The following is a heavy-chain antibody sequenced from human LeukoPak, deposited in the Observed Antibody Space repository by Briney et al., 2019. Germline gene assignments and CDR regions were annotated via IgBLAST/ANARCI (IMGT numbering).Heavy chain of an antibody. J-gene: IGHJ4*02. V-gene: IGHV4-31*03. Sequence: SQTLSLTCTVSGGSISSGGYYWRWIRQHPGKGLEWIGYIYYSGSTYYNPSLKSRVTISVDTSKNQFSLKLSSVTAADTAVYYCAREVATINGFDYWGQGTLVTVSS. CDR2: IYYSGST. CDR3: AREVATINGFDY. D-gene: IGHD5-12*01. CDR1: GGSISSGGYY.